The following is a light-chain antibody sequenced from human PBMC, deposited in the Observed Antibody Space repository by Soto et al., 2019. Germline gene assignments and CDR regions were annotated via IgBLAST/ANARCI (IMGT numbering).Light chain of an antibody. CDR1: QSISTY. CDR3: QQYNSYSRT. J-gene: IGKJ1*01. V-gene: IGKV1-5*01. Sequence: DIQLAQSPSSLSASVGDRITIACRSSQSISTYLNWYQQKPGEAPTLLVYDSSTLQSGVPSRFSGSGSGTEFTLTISSLQPDDFATYYCQQYNSYSRTFGQGTKVDIK. CDR2: DSS.